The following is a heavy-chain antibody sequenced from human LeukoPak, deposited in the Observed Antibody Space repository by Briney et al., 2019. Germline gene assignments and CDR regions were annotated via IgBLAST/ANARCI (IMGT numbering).Heavy chain of an antibody. CDR1: GGSISSYF. V-gene: IGHV4-59*01. J-gene: IGHJ3*02. D-gene: IGHD6-19*01. Sequence: SETLSLTCTVSGGSISSYFWSWIRQPPGKGLEWIGYIYYSGTTNYNPSLKSRVTISVDTSKNQFSLKLSSVTAADTAVYYCAGALAVTGKIDIWGQGTMVTVSS. CDR3: AGALAVTGKIDI. CDR2: IYYSGTT.